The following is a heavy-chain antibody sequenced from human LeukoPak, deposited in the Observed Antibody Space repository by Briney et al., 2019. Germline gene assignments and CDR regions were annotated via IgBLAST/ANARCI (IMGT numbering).Heavy chain of an antibody. Sequence: GESLKISCQASGYRFTNYWIGWVRQMPGKGLEWMGIIYPTDSDTRYSPSFQGQVTISIDKSISTAYLQWRSLKASDSAMYYCARSSMVRGVIIYFDYWGQGTLVTVSS. CDR1: GYRFTNYW. D-gene: IGHD3-10*01. CDR3: ARSSMVRGVIIYFDY. V-gene: IGHV5-51*01. CDR2: IYPTDSDT. J-gene: IGHJ4*02.